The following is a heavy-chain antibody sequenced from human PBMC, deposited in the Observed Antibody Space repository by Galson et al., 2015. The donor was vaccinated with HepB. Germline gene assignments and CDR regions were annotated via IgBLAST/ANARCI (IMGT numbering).Heavy chain of an antibody. V-gene: IGHV3-66*03. J-gene: IGHJ6*02. CDR2: IYKNGTT. CDR1: VFNISNNH. CDR3: ARDQGDDYVNYYYYYGMDV. Sequence: SLRLSCAASVFNISNNHMSWVRQAPGKGLEWVSVIYKNGTTNCADSVKGRFTISSDTSKNTLYLQMNNLRGEDTAVYYCARDQGDDYVNYYYYYGMDVWGQGTTVTVSS. D-gene: IGHD4-17*01.